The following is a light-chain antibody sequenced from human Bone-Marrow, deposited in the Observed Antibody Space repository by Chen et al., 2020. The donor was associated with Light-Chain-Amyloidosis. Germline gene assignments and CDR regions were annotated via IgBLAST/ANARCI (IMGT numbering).Light chain of an antibody. CDR2: EVS. J-gene: IGKJ2*01. CDR1: QTLLHKNGKTY. Sequence: DILITQTPLSMSVTPGQPASISCKSSQTLLHKNGKTYLYWYVQKSGQPPHLLMYEVSNRFTGVPLRISGSGSVTDFTLENSRVEAEDAGIYFCMQSKHLPYTFGPGTRLEIK. V-gene: IGKV2D-29*01. CDR3: MQSKHLPYT.